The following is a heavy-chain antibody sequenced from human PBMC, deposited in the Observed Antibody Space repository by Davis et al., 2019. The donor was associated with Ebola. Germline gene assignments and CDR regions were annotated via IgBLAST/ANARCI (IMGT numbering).Heavy chain of an antibody. J-gene: IGHJ5*02. Sequence: SETLSLTCTVSGGSISSSSYYWGWIRQPPGKGLEWIGSIYYSGSTNYNPSLKSRVTISVDTSKNQFSLKLSSVTAADTAVYYCARPVGNGDYSWFDPWGQGTLVTVSS. CDR2: IYYSGST. CDR3: ARPVGNGDYSWFDP. V-gene: IGHV4-39*01. CDR1: GGSISSSSYY. D-gene: IGHD4-17*01.